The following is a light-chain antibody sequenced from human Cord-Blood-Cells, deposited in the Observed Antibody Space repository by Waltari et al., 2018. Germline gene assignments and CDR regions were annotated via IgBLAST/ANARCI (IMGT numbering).Light chain of an antibody. J-gene: IGKJ1*01. CDR3: PQSYSTPWT. V-gene: IGKV1-39*01. Sequence: DIQMTQSPSSLSASVGDRVTITCLASQSISSYLNWYQQKPGKAPKLLIYAASGLQSGVPSRFSGSGSGKDFTLTISSLQPEDFATYYCPQSYSTPWTFRQGTKVEIK. CDR1: QSISSY. CDR2: AAS.